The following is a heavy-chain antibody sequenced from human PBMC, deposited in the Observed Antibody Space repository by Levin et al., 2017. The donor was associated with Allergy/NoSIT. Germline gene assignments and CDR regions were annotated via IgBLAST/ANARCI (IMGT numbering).Heavy chain of an antibody. CDR1: GFTFSSYA. D-gene: IGHD2-2*01. J-gene: IGHJ4*02. CDR2: ISYDGSNK. CDR3: ARRGGFVVVPAANPFDY. Sequence: PGESLKISCAASGFTFSSYAMHWVRQAPGKGLEWVAVISYDGSNKYYADSVKGRFTISRDNSKNTLYLQMNSLRAEDTAVYYCARRGGFVVVPAANPFDYWGQGTLVTVSS. V-gene: IGHV3-30*04.